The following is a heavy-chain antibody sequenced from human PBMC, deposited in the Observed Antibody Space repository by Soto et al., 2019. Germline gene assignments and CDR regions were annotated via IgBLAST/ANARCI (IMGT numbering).Heavy chain of an antibody. D-gene: IGHD3-3*01. CDR1: GGSISSGAYY. CDR3: ARDGRDYDFWSGYGGWFDP. J-gene: IGHJ5*02. Sequence: PSETLSLTCTVSGGSISSGAYYWSWIRQYPGKGLEWIGYIYYSGSTNYNPSLKSRVTISVDTSKNQFSLKLSSVTAADTAVYYCARDGRDYDFWSGYGGWFDPWGQGTLVTVSS. CDR2: IYYSGST. V-gene: IGHV4-61*08.